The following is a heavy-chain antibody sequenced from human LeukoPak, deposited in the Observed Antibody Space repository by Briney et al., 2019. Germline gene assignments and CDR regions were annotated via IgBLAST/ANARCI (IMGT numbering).Heavy chain of an antibody. D-gene: IGHD5-12*01. V-gene: IGHV1-24*01. Sequence: ASVKVSCRVSGYTLTELSMHWVRQAPGKGLEWMGGFDPEDGETIYAQKFQGRVTMTEDTSTDTAYMELSSLRSEDTAVYYCATSPYGGYAVLDYWGQGTLVTVSS. CDR1: GYTLTELS. CDR3: ATSPYGGYAVLDY. J-gene: IGHJ4*02. CDR2: FDPEDGET.